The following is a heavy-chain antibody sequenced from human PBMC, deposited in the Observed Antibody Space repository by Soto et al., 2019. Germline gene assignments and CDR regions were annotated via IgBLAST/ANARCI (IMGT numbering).Heavy chain of an antibody. CDR1: GFTFSSYA. V-gene: IGHV3-23*01. D-gene: IGHD6-6*01. Sequence: PGGSLRLSCAASGFTFSSYAMSWVRQAPGKGLEWVLTISGSGGSTYYADSVKGRFTVSRDNSKDRLYLQMSSLRAEDTAVYYCAKESRQVVKGYFDYWGQGTLVTVSS. J-gene: IGHJ4*02. CDR2: ISGSGGST. CDR3: AKESRQVVKGYFDY.